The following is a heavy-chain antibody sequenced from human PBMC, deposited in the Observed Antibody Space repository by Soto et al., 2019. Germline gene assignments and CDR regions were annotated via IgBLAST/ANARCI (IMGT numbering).Heavy chain of an antibody. J-gene: IGHJ4*02. D-gene: IGHD3-22*01. CDR1: GYSFAGYW. CDR3: ARQIYDSDSGPNFQYYFDS. V-gene: IGHV5-10-1*01. Sequence: GESLKISCKGSGYSFAGYWITWVRQMPGKGLEWMGRIDPSDSQTYYSPSFRGHVTISAAKSITTVFLQWSSLRASDTAMYYCARQIYDSDSGPNFQYYFDSWCQGTLVNVS. CDR2: IDPSDSQT.